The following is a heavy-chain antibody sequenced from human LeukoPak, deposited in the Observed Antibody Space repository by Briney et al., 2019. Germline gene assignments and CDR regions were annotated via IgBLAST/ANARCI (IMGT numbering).Heavy chain of an antibody. V-gene: IGHV7-4-1*02. D-gene: IGHD6-19*01. CDR1: GYTFTNYD. J-gene: IGHJ4*02. CDR2: INTNTGNP. Sequence: GASVKVSCRTSGYTFTNYDITWIRQAPGQGLEWMGWINTNTGNPTYAQGFTGRFVFSLDTSVSTAYLQISSLKAEDTAVYYCARGSGSGWYSLSRPWGQGTLVTVSS. CDR3: ARGSGSGWYSLSRP.